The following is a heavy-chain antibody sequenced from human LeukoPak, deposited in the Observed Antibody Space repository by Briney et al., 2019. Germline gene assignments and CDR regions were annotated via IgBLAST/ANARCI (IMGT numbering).Heavy chain of an antibody. CDR1: GFTFSSYA. CDR3: ASYGSNFDY. J-gene: IGHJ4*02. V-gene: IGHV3-30-3*01. CDR2: ISYDGSNK. Sequence: GGSLRLSCAASGFTFSSYAMHWVRQAPGKGLEWVAVISYDGSNKYYADSVKGRFTISRDNAKKSLYLQMNSLRAEDTAVYYCASYGSNFDYWGQGTLVTVSS. D-gene: IGHD3-10*01.